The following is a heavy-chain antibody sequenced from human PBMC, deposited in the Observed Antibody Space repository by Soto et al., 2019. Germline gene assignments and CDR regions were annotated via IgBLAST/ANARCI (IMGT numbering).Heavy chain of an antibody. CDR1: GYTFTRSG. CDR3: ARDILFDY. J-gene: IGHJ4*02. CDR2: ISTYNGDT. V-gene: IGHV1-18*01. D-gene: IGHD2-15*01. Sequence: ASVKVSCKASGYTFTRSGISWVRQAPGQGLEWMGWISTYNGDTNYAQTFQGRVTMTTDTSASTAYMELSSLRSEDTAVYYCARDILFDYWGQGTLVTVSS.